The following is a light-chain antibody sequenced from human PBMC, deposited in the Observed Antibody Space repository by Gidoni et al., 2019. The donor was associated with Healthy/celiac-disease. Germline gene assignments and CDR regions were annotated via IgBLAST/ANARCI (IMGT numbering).Light chain of an antibody. CDR1: QSVSSSY. CDR3: EQYGSSPPLT. CDR2: GAS. J-gene: IGKJ4*01. Sequence: DIVLTQSPGTLSLSPGERATLSCRASQSVSSSYLAWYQQKPGQAPRLLIYGASSRATGIPERFSGSGSGTDFTLTISRLEPEDLAVYYCEQYGSSPPLTFGGGTKVEIK. V-gene: IGKV3-20*01.